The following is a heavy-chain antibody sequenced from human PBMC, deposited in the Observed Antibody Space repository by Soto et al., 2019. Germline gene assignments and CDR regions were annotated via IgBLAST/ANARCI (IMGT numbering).Heavy chain of an antibody. J-gene: IGHJ5*02. CDR2: IYYSGST. Sequence: SETLSLTCTVSGGSISSYYWSWIRQPPGKGLEWIGYIYYSGSTNYNPSLKSRVTISVDTSKNQFSLKLSSVTAADTAVYYCASVPRPHSKFSSHDWFDPWGQGTLVTVSS. D-gene: IGHD6-6*01. V-gene: IGHV4-59*01. CDR3: ASVPRPHSKFSSHDWFDP. CDR1: GGSISSYY.